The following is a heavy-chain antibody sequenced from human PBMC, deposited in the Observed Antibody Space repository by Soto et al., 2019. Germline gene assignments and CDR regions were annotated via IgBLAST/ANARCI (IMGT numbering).Heavy chain of an antibody. Sequence: GGSLRLSCAASGFSFSNYAMNWVRQAPGKRLEWVSGKRGSGASTHYADSVKGRFTISRDNSKNTLYLQMNSLRADDTAVYYCAKGASYDFWSAFEYWGQGTLVTVSS. CDR1: GFSFSNYA. V-gene: IGHV3-23*01. CDR2: KRGSGAST. D-gene: IGHD3-3*01. CDR3: AKGASYDFWSAFEY. J-gene: IGHJ4*02.